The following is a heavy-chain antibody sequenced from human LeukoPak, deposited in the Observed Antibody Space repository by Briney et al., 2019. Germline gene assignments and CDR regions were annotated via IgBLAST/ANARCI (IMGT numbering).Heavy chain of an antibody. CDR1: GFTFSTAS. CDR2: FDTRFGT. V-gene: IGHV3-23*01. CDR3: ARSSGWWSLDY. Sequence: GGSLRLSCAASGFTFSTASLHWVRQAPGRGLEGVSAFDTRFGTYYPDSLKGRFTISRDNSKNTLFLQMNSLRAEDTAVYYCARSSGWWSLDYWGQGTLVTVSS. D-gene: IGHD6-19*01. J-gene: IGHJ4*02.